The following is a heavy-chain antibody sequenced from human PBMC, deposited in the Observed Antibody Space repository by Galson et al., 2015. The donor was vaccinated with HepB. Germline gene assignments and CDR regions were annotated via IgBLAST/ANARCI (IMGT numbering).Heavy chain of an antibody. J-gene: IGHJ3*02. D-gene: IGHD3-9*01. Sequence: SVKVSCKASGFTFTSSAMQWVRQARGQRLEWIGWIVVGSGNTNYAQKFQERVTITRDMSTSTAYMELSSLRSEDTAVYYCAAEKMVTLTGYSIWGQGTMVTVSS. CDR3: AAEKMVTLTGYSI. CDR2: IVVGSGNT. CDR1: GFTFTSSA. V-gene: IGHV1-58*02.